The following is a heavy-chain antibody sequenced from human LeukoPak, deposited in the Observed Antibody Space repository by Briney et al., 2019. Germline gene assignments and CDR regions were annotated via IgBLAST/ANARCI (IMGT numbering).Heavy chain of an antibody. D-gene: IGHD4-23*01. CDR1: GGTFSSYA. V-gene: IGHV1-69*01. Sequence: SVKVSCKASGGTFSSYAISWVGQAPGQGLEWMGGIIPIFGTANYAQKFQGRVTITADESTSTAYMELSSLRSEDTAVYYCAQTPQMWTKVGYFDYWGQGTLVTVSS. CDR3: AQTPQMWTKVGYFDY. J-gene: IGHJ4*02. CDR2: IIPIFGTA.